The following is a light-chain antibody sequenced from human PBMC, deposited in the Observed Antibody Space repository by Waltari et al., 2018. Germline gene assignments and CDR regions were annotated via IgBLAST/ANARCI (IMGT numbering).Light chain of an antibody. CDR2: DAS. CDR1: QTVNNND. CDR3: QHYGDSP. J-gene: IGKJ5*01. V-gene: IGKV3-20*01. Sequence: EMVLTQSPGTLSLSPGERATLSCRASQTVNNNDLAWYQQKPGQAPRLLIYDASTRVTGIPDRFSGSGSETDFSLTISSLEPEDFAVYYCQHYGDSPFGQGTRLEIK.